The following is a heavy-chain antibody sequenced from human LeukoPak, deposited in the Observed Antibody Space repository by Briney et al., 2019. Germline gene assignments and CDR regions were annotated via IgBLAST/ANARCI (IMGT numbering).Heavy chain of an antibody. J-gene: IGHJ4*02. CDR1: GFTFSSYS. V-gene: IGHV3-21*01. Sequence: GGSLRLSCAASGFTFSSYSMNWVRQAPGKGLEWVSSISSSSSYIYYADSVKGRFTISRDNAKNSLYLQVNSLRAEDTAVYYCARVIAVAGITDWGQGTLVTVSS. CDR3: ARVIAVAGITD. CDR2: ISSSSSYI. D-gene: IGHD6-19*01.